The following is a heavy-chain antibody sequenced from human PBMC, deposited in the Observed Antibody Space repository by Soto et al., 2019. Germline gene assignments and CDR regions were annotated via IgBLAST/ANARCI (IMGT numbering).Heavy chain of an antibody. J-gene: IGHJ4*02. CDR3: AKDGGDILTGYYCYFDY. V-gene: IGHV3-23*01. Sequence: GWSLRLSCAASVFTFINYAMSWVRQAPGKGLEWVSAISATGGSTYYADSVRGRLTISRDNSKNTLYLQMNSLRAEDTAVYYCAKDGGDILTGYYCYFDYWGQGTLVTV. CDR2: ISATGGST. D-gene: IGHD3-9*01. CDR1: VFTFINYA.